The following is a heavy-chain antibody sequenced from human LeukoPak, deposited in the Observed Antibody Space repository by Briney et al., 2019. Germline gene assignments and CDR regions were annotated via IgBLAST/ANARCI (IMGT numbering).Heavy chain of an antibody. D-gene: IGHD4-17*01. Sequence: ASVKVSCKASGYTFTSYDINWVRQATGQGLEWMGWMNPNSGNTGYAQKFQGRVTMTRNTSISTAYMELSRLRSEDTAVYYCARVVNGDYPPDYWGQGTLVTVSS. CDR2: MNPNSGNT. CDR1: GYTFTSYD. V-gene: IGHV1-8*01. CDR3: ARVVNGDYPPDY. J-gene: IGHJ4*02.